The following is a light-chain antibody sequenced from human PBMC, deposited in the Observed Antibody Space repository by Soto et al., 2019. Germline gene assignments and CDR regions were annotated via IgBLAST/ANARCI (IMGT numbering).Light chain of an antibody. CDR1: QSISSW. CDR3: QEYNTYSPGT. CDR2: KAS. J-gene: IGKJ1*01. V-gene: IGKV1-5*03. Sequence: DIQMTQSPSTLSASVGDRVTITCRASQSISSWLAWYQHKPGKAPKLLIYKASSLESGVPSRFSGSGSGTEFPHTIYSLQPDDFASYYCQEYNTYSPGTFGRGTKVEIK.